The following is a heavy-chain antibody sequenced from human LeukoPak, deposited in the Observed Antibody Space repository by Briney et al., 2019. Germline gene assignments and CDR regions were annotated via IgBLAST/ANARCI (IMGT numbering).Heavy chain of an antibody. CDR1: GFTFSYHW. V-gene: IGHV3-7*01. CDR2: IKEDGSET. CDR3: ARHDYGANAPEY. D-gene: IGHD4/OR15-4a*01. J-gene: IGHJ4*02. Sequence: GGSLRLSCAASGFTFSYHWMTWVRQAPGKGLEWVANIKEDGSETYYVDSVKGRFTISRDNAKNSLYLQMNSLRAEDTAVYYCARHDYGANAPEYWGQGTLVTVSS.